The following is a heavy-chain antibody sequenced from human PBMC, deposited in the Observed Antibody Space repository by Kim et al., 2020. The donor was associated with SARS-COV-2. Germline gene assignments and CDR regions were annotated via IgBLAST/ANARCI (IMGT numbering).Heavy chain of an antibody. CDR1: GLNFNIQY. Sequence: GGSLRLSCAASGLNFNIQYMTWVRQALGKGLEWVSFIGGSDGVVSYADSVRGRFAISRDNARNTVYLQMNSLRAEDTAIYYCAPLHFYSSAHWGQGTLVTVSS. D-gene: IGHD6-19*01. V-gene: IGHV3-48*03. CDR2: IGGSDGVV. J-gene: IGHJ4*02. CDR3: APLHFYSSAH.